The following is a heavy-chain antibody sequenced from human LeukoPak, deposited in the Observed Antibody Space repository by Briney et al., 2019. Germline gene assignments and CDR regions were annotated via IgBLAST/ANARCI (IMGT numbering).Heavy chain of an antibody. CDR2: ISSDGNDR. CDR1: GVTFSRYW. D-gene: IGHD3-10*01. CDR3: ARGGGAHFDY. V-gene: IGHV3-74*01. Sequence: SGGSLRLSCAASGVTFSRYWMYWVRQDPGKGLVWVSGISSDGNDRRYADSVKGRFTISRDNSKNTLYLQMNSLKAEDTAVYYCARGGGAHFDYWGQGTLVTVSS. J-gene: IGHJ4*02.